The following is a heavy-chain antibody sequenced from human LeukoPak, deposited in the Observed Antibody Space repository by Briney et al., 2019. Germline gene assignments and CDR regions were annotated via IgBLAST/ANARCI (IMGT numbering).Heavy chain of an antibody. CDR1: GYIFSGYY. Sequence: GASVKVFCKASGYIFSGYYMHWVRQAPGQGLEWMGWINPNSDDTNYAQKFQARVTMTRDTSISTAYMELSRLRSDDTAAYYCARDQVGAARFDSWGQGTLVTVSP. J-gene: IGHJ4*02. D-gene: IGHD2-15*01. V-gene: IGHV1-2*02. CDR3: ARDQVGAARFDS. CDR2: INPNSDDT.